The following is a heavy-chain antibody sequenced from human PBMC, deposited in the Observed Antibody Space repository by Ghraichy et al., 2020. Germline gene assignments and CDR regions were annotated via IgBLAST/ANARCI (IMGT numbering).Heavy chain of an antibody. CDR1: GASVSSGSYY. Sequence: SETLSLICTVSGASVSSGSYYWNWIRQPPGKGLEWIGYIYYSGSTNYNPSLKSRITISVDTSKNQFSLKLTSVTAADTAVYYCARGAPDAFDIWGQGTMVTVSS. CDR2: IYYSGST. V-gene: IGHV4-61*01. J-gene: IGHJ3*02. CDR3: ARGAPDAFDI.